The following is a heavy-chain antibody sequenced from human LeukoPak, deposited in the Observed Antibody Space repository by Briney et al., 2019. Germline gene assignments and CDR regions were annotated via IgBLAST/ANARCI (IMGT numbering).Heavy chain of an antibody. J-gene: IGHJ4*02. D-gene: IGHD1-26*01. CDR3: ARDSKEWELLQWEGVDY. CDR1: GYTFTSYA. V-gene: IGHV1-18*01. Sequence: ASVKVSCKASGYTFTSYAMNWVRQAPGQGLEWMGWISAYNGNTNYAQKLQGRVTMTTDTSTSTAYMEQRSLRSDDTAVYYCARDSKEWELLQWEGVDYWGQGTLVTVSS. CDR2: ISAYNGNT.